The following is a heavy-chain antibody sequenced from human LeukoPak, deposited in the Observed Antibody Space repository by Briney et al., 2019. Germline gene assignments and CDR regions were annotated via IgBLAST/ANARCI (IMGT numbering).Heavy chain of an antibody. CDR1: GYNFTSYW. CDR2: IYPGDSDT. D-gene: IGHD6-6*01. Sequence: LGESLQISCKCSGYNFTSYWIGGVRQMPGKGLEWMGIIYPGDSDTRYSPSFQGQVTISADKSISTAYLQWSSLKASDTAMYYCARKGGSTSSYCDFWGQGTLVTVSS. V-gene: IGHV5-51*01. CDR3: ARKGGSTSSYCDF. J-gene: IGHJ4*02.